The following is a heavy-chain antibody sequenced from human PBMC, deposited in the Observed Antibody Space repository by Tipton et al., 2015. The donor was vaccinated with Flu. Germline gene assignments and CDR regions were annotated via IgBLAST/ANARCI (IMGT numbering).Heavy chain of an antibody. D-gene: IGHD3-10*01. CDR3: AREKLGLNVDRGRHDPEDCFYGMDV. V-gene: IGHV4-39*07. J-gene: IGHJ6*02. CDR1: GDSITTCHYY. Sequence: TLSLTCTVSGDSITTCHYYWGWIRQPPGRGLEWIGNIYHDGNTYYNPYLKSRLTISVDTSKRQFSLRLTSVTAADTAVYYCAREKLGLNVDRGRHDPEDCFYGMDVWGHGTTVDVSS. CDR2: IYHDGNT.